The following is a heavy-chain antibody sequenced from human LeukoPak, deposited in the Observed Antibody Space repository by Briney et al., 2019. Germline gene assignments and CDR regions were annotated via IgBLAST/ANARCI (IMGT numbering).Heavy chain of an antibody. D-gene: IGHD3-22*01. V-gene: IGHV4-39*07. CDR1: GGSISSSSYY. CDR3: ARDVAYYDSRLYQVTRYRFDY. CDR2: IYYNGNT. J-gene: IGHJ4*02. Sequence: SETLSLTCTVSGGSISSSSYYWGWIRQPPGKGLEWIGSIYYNGNTYHNPSLKSRVTISVDTSKNRFSLILGSVTAADTAVYFCARDVAYYDSRLYQVTRYRFDYWGQGTLVTVSS.